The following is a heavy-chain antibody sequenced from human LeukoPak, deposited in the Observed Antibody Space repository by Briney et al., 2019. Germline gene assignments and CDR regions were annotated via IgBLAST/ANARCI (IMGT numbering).Heavy chain of an antibody. CDR3: ARKSRGYYYYYGMDV. CDR2: IIPIFGTV. CDR1: GGTFSSYA. Sequence: ASVKVSCKASGGTFSSYAISWVRQAPGQGLEWMGGIIPIFGTVNYAQKFQGRVTITADESTSTAYMELSSLRSEDTAVYYCARKSRGYYYYYGMDVWGQGTTVTVSS. V-gene: IGHV1-69*13. J-gene: IGHJ6*02. D-gene: IGHD5-12*01.